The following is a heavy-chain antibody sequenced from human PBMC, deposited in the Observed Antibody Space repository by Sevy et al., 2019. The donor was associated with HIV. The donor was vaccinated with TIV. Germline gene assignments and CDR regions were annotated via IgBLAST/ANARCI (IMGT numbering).Heavy chain of an antibody. Sequence: GGSLRLSCAASGLSFSNYWMHWIRQALGKGLEWVANIKQDESEKYYVASVKGRITISRDNAKNPLYLQMNSLRPEDTAVYDCARGNSGSFDYWGQGTLVTVSS. D-gene: IGHD3-22*01. J-gene: IGHJ4*02. CDR1: GLSFSNYW. CDR3: ARGNSGSFDY. V-gene: IGHV3-7*04. CDR2: IKQDESEK.